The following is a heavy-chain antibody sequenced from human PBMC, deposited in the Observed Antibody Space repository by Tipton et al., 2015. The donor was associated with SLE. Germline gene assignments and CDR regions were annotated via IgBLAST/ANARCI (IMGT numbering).Heavy chain of an antibody. CDR2: IYSSGNT. CDR1: GGSISSHY. J-gene: IGHJ3*02. V-gene: IGHV4-59*11. CDR3: ARLGDLGAFDI. Sequence: TLSLTCTVSGGSISSHYCNWIRQPPGKGLEWIGYIYSSGNTNYNPSLKSRVTISVDTSKNQFSLKLGSVTAADTAVYYCARLGDLGAFDIWGQGTMVTVSS. D-gene: IGHD1-26*01.